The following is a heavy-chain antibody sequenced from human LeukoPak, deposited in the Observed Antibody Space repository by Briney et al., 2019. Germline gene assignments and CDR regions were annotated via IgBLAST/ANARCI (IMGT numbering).Heavy chain of an antibody. Sequence: GESLKISCKACGYSFANFRTGWVRQLPGKGLEWMGVIYPGASYTVYSPSCHGQVTISADNSISTAYVQWTSLKASDTDMYYCARRWQQLANDAFDIWGQGTMVTVSS. CDR2: IYPGASYT. CDR1: GYSFANFR. V-gene: IGHV5-51*01. J-gene: IGHJ3*02. D-gene: IGHD6-13*01. CDR3: ARRWQQLANDAFDI.